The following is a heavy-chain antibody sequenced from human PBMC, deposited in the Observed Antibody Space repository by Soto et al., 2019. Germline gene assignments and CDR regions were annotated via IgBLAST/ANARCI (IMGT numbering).Heavy chain of an antibody. CDR1: GFTVSTYA. V-gene: IGHV3-23*01. CDR3: AKGYDRYGSGYEGFDT. J-gene: IGHJ4*02. Sequence: LRLSCPASGFTVSTYAMSWVRQTPRKGLEWVSSISGSGDHTYYADSVKGRFTISRDSFKNTLYLQMNSLRVEDTAVYFCAKGYDRYGSGYEGFDTWGQGTLVTVSS. D-gene: IGHD5-12*01. CDR2: ISGSGDHT.